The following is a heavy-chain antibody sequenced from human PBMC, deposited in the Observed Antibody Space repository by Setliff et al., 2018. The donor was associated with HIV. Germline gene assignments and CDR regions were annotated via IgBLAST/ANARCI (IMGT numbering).Heavy chain of an antibody. CDR3: ARGYLISGTQKSYYMDV. CDR1: GGTVNSYA. V-gene: IGHV1-8*03. CDR2: MNPNSGNT. D-gene: IGHD1-26*01. Sequence: GASVKVSCKAFGGTVNSYAISWVRQATGQGLEWMGWMNPNSGNTGYAQKLQGRVTITRDTSINTAYMELSSLRSEDTAVYYCARGYLISGTQKSYYMDVWGKGTAVTVSS. J-gene: IGHJ6*03.